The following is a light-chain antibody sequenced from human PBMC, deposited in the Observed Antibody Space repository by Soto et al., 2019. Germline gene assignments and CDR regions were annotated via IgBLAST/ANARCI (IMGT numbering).Light chain of an antibody. V-gene: IGLV2-14*01. CDR2: DVS. CDR3: CSYTSSSTTTYL. CDR1: SNGIGRYNY. Sequence: QSVLTQPASVSGSPGQSITISCTGTSNGIGRYNYVSWYQQHPGKAPKLIIYDVSNRPSGVSNRFSGSKSGNTASLTVSGLQAEDEADYFCCSYTSSSTTTYLLGTGTKVTVL. J-gene: IGLJ1*01.